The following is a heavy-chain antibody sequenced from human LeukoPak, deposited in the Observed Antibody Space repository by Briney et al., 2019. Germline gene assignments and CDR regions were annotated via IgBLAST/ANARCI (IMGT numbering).Heavy chain of an antibody. V-gene: IGHV3-30-3*01. CDR3: AREPRGVVVIPRFDP. D-gene: IGHD3-22*01. Sequence: PGRSLRLSCAASGSTFSSYAMHWVRQAPGKGLEWVAVISYDGSNKYYADSVKGRFTISRDNSKNTLYLQMNGLRAEDTAVYYCAREPRGVVVIPRFDPWGQGTLVTVSS. CDR1: GSTFSSYA. J-gene: IGHJ5*02. CDR2: ISYDGSNK.